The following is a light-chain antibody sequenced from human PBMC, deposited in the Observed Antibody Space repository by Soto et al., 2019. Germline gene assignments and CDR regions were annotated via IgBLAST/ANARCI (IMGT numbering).Light chain of an antibody. J-gene: IGKJ4*01. V-gene: IGKV3-11*01. CDR1: QSVDKY. CDR3: QQRTNWPLT. CDR2: DAS. Sequence: EIVLTQSPATLSFSPGERATLSCRASQSVDKYLVWYQQKPGQAPRLLIYDASSRATGIPARFSGSGSGTDFSLTITSLEPEDFAVYYCQQRTNWPLTFGGGTKLEIE.